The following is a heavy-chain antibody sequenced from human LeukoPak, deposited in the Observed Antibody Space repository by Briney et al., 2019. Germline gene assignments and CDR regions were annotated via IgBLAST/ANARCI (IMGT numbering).Heavy chain of an antibody. CDR1: GGTFSSYA. V-gene: IGHV1-69*05. J-gene: IGHJ3*02. Sequence: ASVKVSXKASGGTFSSYAISWMRQAPGQGLEWMGRIIPIFGTANYAQKFQGRVTITTDESTSTAYMELSSLRSEDTAVYYCARDTYVLLWFGELSSAFDIWGQGTMVTVSS. CDR2: IIPIFGTA. CDR3: ARDTYVLLWFGELSSAFDI. D-gene: IGHD3-10*01.